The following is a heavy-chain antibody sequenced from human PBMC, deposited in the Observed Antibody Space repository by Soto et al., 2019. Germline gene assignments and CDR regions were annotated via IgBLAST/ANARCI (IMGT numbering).Heavy chain of an antibody. CDR2: INHSGST. CDR3: ARDKITGSFDY. D-gene: IGHD2-8*02. V-gene: IGHV4-34*01. Sequence: SETLSLTCAVYGGSFSGYYWTWIRQPPGTGLEWIGEINHSGSTNYNPSLKSRVTISVDTSKNQFSLKLTSVTAADTAVYYCARDKITGSFDYWGKGTLVPVSS. CDR1: GGSFSGYY. J-gene: IGHJ4*02.